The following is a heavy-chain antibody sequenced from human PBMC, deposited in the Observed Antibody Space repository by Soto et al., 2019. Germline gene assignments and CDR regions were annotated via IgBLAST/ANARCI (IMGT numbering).Heavy chain of an antibody. D-gene: IGHD3-10*01. CDR2: ISAGGGST. V-gene: IGHV3-23*01. CDR1: GFTFSSYV. Sequence: PGGSLRLSCAASGFTFSSYVMSWVRQAPGKGLEWVSTISAGGGSTYYADSVKGRFTISRDNSKNTLYLQMNSLRPEDTAVYYCAKEGALGLYYFDYWGQGSLVTVSS. J-gene: IGHJ4*02. CDR3: AKEGALGLYYFDY.